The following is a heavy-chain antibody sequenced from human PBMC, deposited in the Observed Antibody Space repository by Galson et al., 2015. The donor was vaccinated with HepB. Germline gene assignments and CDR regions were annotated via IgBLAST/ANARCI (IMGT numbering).Heavy chain of an antibody. V-gene: IGHV3-21*01. J-gene: IGHJ6*02. Sequence: SLRLSCAASGFTFSYYTINWVRQAPGKGLEWVSSISGSSTYIYYTDLVWGRFTVSRDNSNDSLYLQMNSLRVEDTAVYYCARDRGRSDYGYYYGMDVWGQGTTVTVSS. CDR1: GFTFSYYT. D-gene: IGHD4-17*01. CDR2: ISGSSTYI. CDR3: ARDRGRSDYGYYYGMDV.